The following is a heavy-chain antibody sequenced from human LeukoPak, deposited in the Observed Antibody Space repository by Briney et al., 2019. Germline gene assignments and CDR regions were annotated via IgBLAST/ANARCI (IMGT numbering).Heavy chain of an antibody. D-gene: IGHD1-26*01. CDR1: GFTFRDYY. V-gene: IGHV3-11*01. J-gene: IGHJ4*02. Sequence: GGSLRPSFEASGFTFRDYYMSWIRQAPGKGLGGVPYISSSGSTIYYADSVKGRFTISRDNAKNSLYLQMNSLRAEDTAVYYCARDLRQWGSRGIYWGQGTLVTVSS. CDR2: ISSSGSTI. CDR3: ARDLRQWGSRGIY.